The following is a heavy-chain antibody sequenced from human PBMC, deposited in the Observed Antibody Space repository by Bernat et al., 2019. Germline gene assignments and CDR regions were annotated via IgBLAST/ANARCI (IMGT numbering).Heavy chain of an antibody. V-gene: IGHV3-30*01. Sequence: QVQLVESGGGVVQPGRSLRLSCAASGFTFSSYAMHWVRQAPGKGLEWVAVISYDGSNKYYADSVKGRFTISRDNSKNTLYLQMNSLRAEDTAVYYCASEEGISAWYHDDYWGQGTLVTVSS. J-gene: IGHJ4*02. CDR3: ASEEGISAWYHDDY. CDR1: GFTFSSYA. D-gene: IGHD2-15*01. CDR2: ISYDGSNK.